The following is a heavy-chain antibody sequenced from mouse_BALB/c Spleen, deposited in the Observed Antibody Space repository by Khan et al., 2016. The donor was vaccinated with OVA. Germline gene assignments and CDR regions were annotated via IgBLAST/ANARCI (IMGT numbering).Heavy chain of an antibody. CDR1: GYSFSRYW. D-gene: IGHD1-1*02. V-gene: IGHV1-80*01. CDR2: IYPGNGDT. J-gene: IGHJ3*01. CDR3: ARWGGGGLTY. Sequence: QVQLQQSGAALVRPGSSVKISCKASGYSFSRYWMNWVKQRPGQGLEWIGQIYPGNGDTNYNGKFKGKATLTADKSSSTSYLQLSSLTSWDCAVYFCARWGGGGLTYWGHGTLVPVCA.